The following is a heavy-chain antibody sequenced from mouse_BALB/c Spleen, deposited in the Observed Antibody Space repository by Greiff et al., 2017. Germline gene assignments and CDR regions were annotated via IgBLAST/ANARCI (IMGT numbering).Heavy chain of an antibody. J-gene: IGHJ3*01. Sequence: VQLQQSGAELVKPGASVKLSCTASGFNIKDTYMHWVKQRPEQGLEWIGRIDPANGNTKYDPKFQGKATITAATSSNTAYLQLSSLTSEDTAVYYWASAAPPLDWGQGTLVTVSA. V-gene: IGHV14-3*02. CDR1: GFNIKDTY. CDR2: IDPANGNT. CDR3: ASAAPPLD.